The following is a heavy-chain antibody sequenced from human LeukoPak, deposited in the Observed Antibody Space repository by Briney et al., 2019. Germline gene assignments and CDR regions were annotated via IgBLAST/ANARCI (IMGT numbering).Heavy chain of an antibody. CDR3: ARVLGSPYDLKYYFDY. Sequence: GASVKVSCKASGYTFTSYYMHWVRQAPGQGLEWMGIINPSGGSTSYAQKFQGRVTMTRDTSTSTVYMELSSLRSEDTAVYYCARVLGSPYDLKYYFDYWGQGTLVTVSS. CDR2: INPSGGST. D-gene: IGHD5-12*01. J-gene: IGHJ4*02. V-gene: IGHV1-46*01. CDR1: GYTFTSYY.